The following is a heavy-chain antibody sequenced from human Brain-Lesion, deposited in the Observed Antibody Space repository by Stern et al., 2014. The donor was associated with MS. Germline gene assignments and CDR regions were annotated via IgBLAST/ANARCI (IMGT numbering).Heavy chain of an antibody. D-gene: IGHD3-22*01. CDR3: ATYYYDSTGYNDF. CDR2: INPKSGGT. Sequence: QVQLVPSGAEVKKPVASVKVSCTASGYTFTGYYMHWVLPAPAQGIEWMGWINPKSGGTNYAQKFQGWVTMNRDTSINTAYMELSRLRSDDTAVYYCATYYYDSTGYNDFWGQGTLVTVSA. J-gene: IGHJ4*02. CDR1: GYTFTGYY. V-gene: IGHV1-2*04.